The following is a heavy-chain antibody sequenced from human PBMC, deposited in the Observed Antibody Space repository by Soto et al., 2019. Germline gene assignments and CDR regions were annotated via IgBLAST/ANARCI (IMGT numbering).Heavy chain of an antibody. Sequence: QLQLQASGPGLVKPSETLSLTCTVSGGSISSSSYYWGWIRQPPGKGLEWIGSIYYSGSTYYNPSPKSRVTISVDTSKNQFSLKLSSVTAADTAVYYCARHVAGYSSGLDYWGQGTLVTVSS. CDR2: IYYSGST. CDR3: ARHVAGYSSGLDY. V-gene: IGHV4-39*01. D-gene: IGHD6-19*01. J-gene: IGHJ4*02. CDR1: GGSISSSSYY.